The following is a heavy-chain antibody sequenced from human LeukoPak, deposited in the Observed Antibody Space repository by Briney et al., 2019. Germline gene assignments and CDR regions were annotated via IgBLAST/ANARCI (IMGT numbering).Heavy chain of an antibody. Sequence: GGSLRLSCAASGFTFSSCSMHWVRHVPGKGLVWVSRINTDGSSTTYADSVEGRFTISRDNAKNTLYLQMNSLRAEDTAVYHCARDRYDSAELDYWGQGTLVTVSS. V-gene: IGHV3-74*01. J-gene: IGHJ4*02. CDR3: ARDRYDSAELDY. D-gene: IGHD3-10*01. CDR2: INTDGSST. CDR1: GFTFSSCS.